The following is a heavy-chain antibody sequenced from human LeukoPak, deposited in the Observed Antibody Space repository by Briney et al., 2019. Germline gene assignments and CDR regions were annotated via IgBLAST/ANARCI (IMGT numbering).Heavy chain of an antibody. V-gene: IGHV3-15*01. CDR2: IKSRADGGTP. Sequence: PGGSLRLSCAASGFTFRDAWMIWVRQAPGKGLEWVGRIKSRADGGTPDYAAPVTGRFTISRDDSNGTLFLQMSSLTTEDTAVYYCATQGVLDAFDIWGQGTMVIVSS. CDR1: GFTFRDAW. J-gene: IGHJ3*02. CDR3: ATQGVLDAFDI. D-gene: IGHD3-10*01.